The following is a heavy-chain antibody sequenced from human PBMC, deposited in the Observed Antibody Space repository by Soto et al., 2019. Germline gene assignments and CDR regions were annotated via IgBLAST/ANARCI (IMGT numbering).Heavy chain of an antibody. CDR3: AREWGLTGTPRNSYDMDV. V-gene: IGHV3-66*02. D-gene: IGHD7-27*01. CDR1: GFTVSSNY. CDR2: IYSGGST. Sequence: GGSLRLSCAASGFTVSSNYMSWVRQAPGKGLEWVSVIYSGGSTYYADSVKGRFTISRDNSKNTLYLQMNSLRAEDTAVYDCAREWGLTGTPRNSYDMDVWGKGTTVTVSS. J-gene: IGHJ6*03.